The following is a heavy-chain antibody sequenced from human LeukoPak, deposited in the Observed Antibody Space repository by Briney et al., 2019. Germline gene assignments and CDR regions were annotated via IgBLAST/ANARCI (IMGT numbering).Heavy chain of an antibody. CDR1: GFTFSTNA. D-gene: IGHD3-16*01. CDR2: ISGSGAST. CDR3: AKDHLASDY. V-gene: IGHV3-23*01. Sequence: GGSLRLSCLTSGFTFSTNAMSWVRQAPGKGLEWISGISGSGASTYYADSVTGRFTISRDNSRNTLYLQMNSLRGDDTAVYYCAKDHLASDYWGQGTLVTVSS. J-gene: IGHJ4*02.